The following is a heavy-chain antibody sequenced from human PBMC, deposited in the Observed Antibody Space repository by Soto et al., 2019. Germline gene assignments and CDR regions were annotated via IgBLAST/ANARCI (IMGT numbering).Heavy chain of an antibody. V-gene: IGHV4-4*07. CDR1: GGSISNFY. Sequence: SETLSLTCTVSGGSISNFYWSWIRQPAGKGLEWVGSVSASGSTNYNPSLKSRVTMSVDTSKNLFSLKLRSVTAADTAVYYCARGMSGYDYIFDYWGQGTLVTVSS. CDR3: ARGMSGYDYIFDY. CDR2: VSASGST. D-gene: IGHD5-12*01. J-gene: IGHJ4*02.